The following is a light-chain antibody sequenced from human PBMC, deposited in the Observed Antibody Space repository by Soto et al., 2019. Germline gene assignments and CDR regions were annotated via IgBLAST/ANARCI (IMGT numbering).Light chain of an antibody. CDR1: ENVHTN. CDR3: QQCHKWPRIT. J-gene: IGKJ5*01. V-gene: IGKV3-15*01. Sequence: IVMTQSPATLCVSPGEGATLSCRASENVHTNLAWYQHIPGQAPRLLIYGASTRAAGVPARFSGSGSGTEFTLSISSLESEDAAVYYCQQCHKWPRITFGPGTRLEIK. CDR2: GAS.